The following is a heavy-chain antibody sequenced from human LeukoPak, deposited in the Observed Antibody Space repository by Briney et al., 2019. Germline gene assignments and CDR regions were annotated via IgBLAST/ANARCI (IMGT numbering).Heavy chain of an antibody. CDR1: GGSISSGDYY. CDR3: ARRAVEMATSCFDY. Sequence: SETLSLTCTVSGGSISSGDYYWSWIRQPPGKGLEWIGNIYHSGNADYNPSLKSRVTISVDTSKKQFSLKLSSVTAADTAVYYCARRAVEMATSCFDYWGQGTLVTVSS. V-gene: IGHV4-61*08. CDR2: IYHSGNA. J-gene: IGHJ4*02. D-gene: IGHD5-24*01.